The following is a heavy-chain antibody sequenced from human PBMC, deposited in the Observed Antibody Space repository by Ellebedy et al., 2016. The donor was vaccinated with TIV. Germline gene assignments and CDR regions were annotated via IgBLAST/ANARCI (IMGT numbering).Heavy chain of an antibody. J-gene: IGHJ6*02. Sequence: GESLKISCAASGFTFSSYWMSWVRQAPGKGLEWVANIKQDGSEKYYVDSVKGRFTISRDNAKNSLYLQMNSLRAEDTAVYYCARDISYITMIVVAKSYYGMDVWGQGTTVTVSS. CDR1: GFTFSSYW. D-gene: IGHD3-22*01. CDR2: IKQDGSEK. CDR3: ARDISYITMIVVAKSYYGMDV. V-gene: IGHV3-7*01.